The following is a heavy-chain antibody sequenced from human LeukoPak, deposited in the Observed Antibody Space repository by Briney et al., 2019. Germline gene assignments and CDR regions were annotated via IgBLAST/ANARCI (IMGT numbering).Heavy chain of an antibody. D-gene: IGHD3-9*01. CDR2: IRSDGSNK. V-gene: IGHV3-30*02. CDR3: ARGPNYDILTGWRKTHNAFDI. CDR1: GFTFSSYG. Sequence: GGSLRLSCAASGFTFSSYGMHWVRQAPGKGLEWVAFIRSDGSNKYYADSVKGRFTISRDNSKNTLYLQMTSLRAEDTAVYYCARGPNYDILTGWRKTHNAFDIWGQGTMVTVSS. J-gene: IGHJ3*02.